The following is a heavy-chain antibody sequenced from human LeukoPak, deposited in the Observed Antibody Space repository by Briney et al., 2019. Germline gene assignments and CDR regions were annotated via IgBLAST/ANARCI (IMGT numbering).Heavy chain of an antibody. Sequence: PGGSLRLSCAASGFTFSSYGMHWVRQAPGKGLEWVAVISYDGSNKYYADSVKGRFTISRDNSKNTLYLQMNSLRAEDTAVYYCARDIKWGQNFDYWGQGTLVTVSS. CDR1: GFTFSSYG. V-gene: IGHV3-30*03. J-gene: IGHJ4*02. D-gene: IGHD7-27*01. CDR2: ISYDGSNK. CDR3: ARDIKWGQNFDY.